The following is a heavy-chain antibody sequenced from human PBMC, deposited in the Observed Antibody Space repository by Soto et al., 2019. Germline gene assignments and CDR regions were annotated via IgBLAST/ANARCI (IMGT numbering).Heavy chain of an antibody. Sequence: QVQLVQSGAEVKKPGASVKVSCKASGYSFSTYAVHWVRQAPGQRLEWMGWINGGHGNTKYSQKFQGRVTITRDTFASTAYMELSSRRSEDTAVYFGARGGYDYFMVVDYWGQGTLVTVSS. D-gene: IGHD5-12*01. CDR3: ARGGYDYFMVVDY. J-gene: IGHJ4*02. CDR2: INGGHGNT. CDR1: GYSFSTYA. V-gene: IGHV1-3*01.